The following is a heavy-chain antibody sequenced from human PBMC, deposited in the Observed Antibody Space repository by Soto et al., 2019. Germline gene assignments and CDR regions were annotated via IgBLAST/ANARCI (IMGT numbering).Heavy chain of an antibody. CDR3: ARDVAMPTGLGLGY. CDR1: GFAFTNYG. D-gene: IGHD6-19*01. J-gene: IGHJ4*02. V-gene: IGHV3-30*03. Sequence: QVQVVESGGGVVQPGTSLRLSCAASGFAFTNYGIHWVRQAPGKGLEWVAHISNDGSKKFYGDSVKGRFTISRENSENTVYLQMTGLRPDDTAVFYCARDVAMPTGLGLGYWGQGTLVTVSS. CDR2: ISNDGSKK.